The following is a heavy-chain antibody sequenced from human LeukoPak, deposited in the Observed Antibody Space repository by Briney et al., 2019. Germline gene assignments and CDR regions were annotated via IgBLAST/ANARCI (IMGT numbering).Heavy chain of an antibody. J-gene: IGHJ4*02. Sequence: PGGSLRLSCAASGSTFSSYGMHWVRQAPGKGLEWVAFIRYDGSNKYYADSVKGRFTISRDNSKNTLYLQMNSLRAEDTAVHYCAKDMRPIVVVPAAMRPDYWGQGTLVTVSS. CDR2: IRYDGSNK. V-gene: IGHV3-30*02. CDR3: AKDMRPIVVVPAAMRPDY. D-gene: IGHD2-2*01. CDR1: GSTFSSYG.